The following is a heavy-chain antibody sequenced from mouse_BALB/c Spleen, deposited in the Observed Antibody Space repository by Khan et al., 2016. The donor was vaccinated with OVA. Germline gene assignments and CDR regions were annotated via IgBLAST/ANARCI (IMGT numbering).Heavy chain of an antibody. V-gene: IGHV1-20*02. Sequence: VQLKESGPELVKPGASVKISCKASGYSFTGYFMNWVMQSHGKSLEWIGRINPHIGETLYNQKFKGKATLTVDESSSTAHMELRSLASEVSAFYYCARIYRSDFDSWGQGTTLTVSS. CDR2: INPHIGET. J-gene: IGHJ2*01. D-gene: IGHD1-1*01. CDR3: ARIYRSDFDS. CDR1: GYSFTGYF.